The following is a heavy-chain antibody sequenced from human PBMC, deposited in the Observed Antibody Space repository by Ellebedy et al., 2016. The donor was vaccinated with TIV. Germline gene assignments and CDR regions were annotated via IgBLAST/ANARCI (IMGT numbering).Heavy chain of an antibody. CDR1: GYTFTSYG. V-gene: IGHV1-18*04. J-gene: IGHJ5*02. CDR3: TRNCNSNNSSNWFDP. Sequence: AASVKVSCKASGYTFTSYGISWVRQAPRQGLEWMGCISAYNGNTNYAQMLQGRVTMTTDTFTSTAYMELRSLRSDYTAVYYRTRNCNSNNSSNWFDPWGQGTLVTVSS. CDR2: ISAYNGNT. D-gene: IGHD4-11*01.